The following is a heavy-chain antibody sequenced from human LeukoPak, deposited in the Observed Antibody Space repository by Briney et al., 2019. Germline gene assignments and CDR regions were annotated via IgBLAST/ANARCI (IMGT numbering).Heavy chain of an antibody. D-gene: IGHD3-22*01. Sequence: PGGSLRLSCAASGFTVSSNYMSWVRQAPGKGLEWVGFIRSKVYGGTIEYAASVKGRFTISRDDSKSIAYLQMNSLKTEDTAVYYCTRDAFGYYYDSSGYHDYWGQGTLVTVSS. CDR2: IRSKVYGGTI. CDR1: GFTVSSNY. V-gene: IGHV3-49*04. J-gene: IGHJ4*02. CDR3: TRDAFGYYYDSSGYHDY.